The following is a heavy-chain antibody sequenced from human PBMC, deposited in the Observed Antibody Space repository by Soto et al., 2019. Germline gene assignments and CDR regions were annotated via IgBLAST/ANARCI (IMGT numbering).Heavy chain of an antibody. CDR1: GGTFSSYA. J-gene: IGHJ6*03. D-gene: IGHD3-10*01. CDR2: MIPNIGTA. CDR3: ARLPLGGSYYNYYYYYYMDV. V-gene: IGHV1-8*02. Sequence: VASVKVSCKASGGTFSSYAISWVRQAPGQGLEWMGGMIPNIGTAGYAQKFQGRVTMTRNASISTAYMELSSLRSEDMAVYYCARLPLGGSYYNYYYYYYMDVWGKGTTVTVSS.